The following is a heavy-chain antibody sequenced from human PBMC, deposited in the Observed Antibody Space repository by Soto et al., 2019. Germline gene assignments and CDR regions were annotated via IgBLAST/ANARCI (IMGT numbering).Heavy chain of an antibody. CDR2: IIPIFGTA. J-gene: IGHJ6*02. CDR3: ARGRVMVRGVIGYGMDV. Sequence: ASVKVSCKASGGTFSSYAISWVRQAPGQGLEWMGGIIPIFGTANYAQKFQGRVTITADESTSTAYMELSSLRSEDTAVYYCARGRVMVRGVIGYGMDVWGQGTTVTVSS. CDR1: GGTFSSYA. D-gene: IGHD3-10*01. V-gene: IGHV1-69*13.